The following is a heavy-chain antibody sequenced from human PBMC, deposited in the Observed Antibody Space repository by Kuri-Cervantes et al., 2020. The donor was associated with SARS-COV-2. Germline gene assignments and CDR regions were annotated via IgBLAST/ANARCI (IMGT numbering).Heavy chain of an antibody. J-gene: IGHJ6*03. Sequence: GGSLRLSCAASGFTFSSYAMHWVRQAPGKGLEWVAVVSYDGSKKCYADSVKGRFTISRDNAKNSLYLQMNSLRAEDTAVYYCARDGKNWNQNPYYYYYYMDVWGKGTTVTVSS. D-gene: IGHD1-1*01. V-gene: IGHV3-30-3*01. CDR2: VSYDGSKK. CDR1: GFTFSSYA. CDR3: ARDGKNWNQNPYYYYYYMDV.